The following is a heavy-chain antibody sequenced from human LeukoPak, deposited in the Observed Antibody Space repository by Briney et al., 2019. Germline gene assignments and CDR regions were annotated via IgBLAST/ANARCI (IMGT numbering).Heavy chain of an antibody. D-gene: IGHD6-19*01. CDR3: ARDRGGSGWYGGAFDI. CDR1: GFTFSSYS. V-gene: IGHV3-21*01. J-gene: IGHJ3*02. CDR2: ISSSSSYI. Sequence: GGSLRLSCAASGFTFSSYSMNWVRQAPGKGLEWVSSISSSSSYIYYADSVKGRFTISRDNAKNSLYLQMNSLRAEDTAVYYCARDRGGSGWYGGAFDIWGQGTMVTVSS.